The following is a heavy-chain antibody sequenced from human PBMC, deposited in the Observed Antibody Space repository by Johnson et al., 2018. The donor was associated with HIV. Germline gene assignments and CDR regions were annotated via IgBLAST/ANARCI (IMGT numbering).Heavy chain of an antibody. J-gene: IGHJ3*02. CDR3: ARDLKSYYDSSGYFDAFDI. CDR1: GFTFDDYG. CDR2: INWNGGST. V-gene: IGHV3-20*04. D-gene: IGHD3-22*01. Sequence: VQLVESGGGVVRPGGSLRLSCAASGFTFDDYGMSWVRQAPGKGLEWVSGINWNGGSTGYADSVKGRFTISRDNAKNSLYLQINSLRAEDTALYYCARDLKSYYDSSGYFDAFDIWGQGTMVTVSS.